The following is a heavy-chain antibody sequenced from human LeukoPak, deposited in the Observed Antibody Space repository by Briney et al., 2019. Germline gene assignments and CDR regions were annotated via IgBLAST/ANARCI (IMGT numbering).Heavy chain of an antibody. CDR3: AGRGGQWLRQYYFDY. D-gene: IGHD5-12*01. Sequence: PSETLSLTCAVYGGSFSGYYWSWIRQPPGKGLEWIGEINHSGSTNYNPSLKSRVTISVDTSKNQFSLKLSSVTAADTAVYYCAGRGGQWLRQYYFDYWGQGTLVTVPS. CDR1: GGSFSGYY. V-gene: IGHV4-34*01. J-gene: IGHJ4*02. CDR2: INHSGST.